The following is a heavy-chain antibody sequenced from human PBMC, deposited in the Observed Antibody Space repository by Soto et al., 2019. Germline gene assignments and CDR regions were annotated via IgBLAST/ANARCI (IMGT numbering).Heavy chain of an antibody. Sequence: SQTLSLTCAISGDSVSSNSAAWHWIRQAPSRGLEWLGRTYYRSKWYSDYAVSVKSRIIIIPDTSKNQFSLQLNSVTPEDTAVFYCARDKSSSWTGYYFDYWGQGALATVSS. CDR1: GDSVSSNSAA. V-gene: IGHV6-1*01. J-gene: IGHJ4*02. CDR2: TYYRSKWYS. D-gene: IGHD6-13*01. CDR3: ARDKSSSWTGYYFDY.